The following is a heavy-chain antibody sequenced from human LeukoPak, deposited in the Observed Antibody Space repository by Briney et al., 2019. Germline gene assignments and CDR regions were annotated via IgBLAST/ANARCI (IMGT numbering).Heavy chain of an antibody. Sequence: ASVKVSCKASGGTFSSYAISWVRQAPGQGLEWMGGMNPNSGNTGYAQKFQGRVTMTRNTSISTAYTELSSLRSEDTAVYFCARAVFYPDYWGQGTLVTVSS. CDR2: MNPNSGNT. V-gene: IGHV1-8*02. D-gene: IGHD2/OR15-2a*01. J-gene: IGHJ4*02. CDR1: GGTFSSYA. CDR3: ARAVFYPDY.